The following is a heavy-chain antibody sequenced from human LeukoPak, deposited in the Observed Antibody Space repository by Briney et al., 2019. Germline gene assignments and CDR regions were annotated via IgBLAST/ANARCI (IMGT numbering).Heavy chain of an antibody. J-gene: IGHJ4*02. CDR1: GGSFSGYY. CDR3: ARVGCCGGSCYWSDY. CDR2: INHSGST. V-gene: IGHV4-34*01. Sequence: PSETLSLTSAVYGGSFSGYYWSWIRQPPGKGLEWIGEINHSGSTNHNPSLKSRVTISVDTSKNQFSLKLSSVTAADTAVYYCARVGCCGGSCYWSDYWGQGTLVTVSS. D-gene: IGHD2-15*01.